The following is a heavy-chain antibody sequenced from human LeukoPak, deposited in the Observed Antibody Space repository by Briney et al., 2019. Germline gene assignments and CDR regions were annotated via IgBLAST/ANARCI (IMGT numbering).Heavy chain of an antibody. CDR1: GGSISSGGYS. J-gene: IGHJ4*02. V-gene: IGHV4-30-2*01. D-gene: IGHD2-2*01. Sequence: PSETLSLTCAVSGGSISSGGYSWSWIRQPPGKGLERIVYIYHSGSTYYNPSLKSRVTISVDRSKNQFSLKLSSVTAADTAVYYCARYCSSTSCYLPGFDYWGQGTLVTVSS. CDR3: ARYCSSTSCYLPGFDY. CDR2: IYHSGST.